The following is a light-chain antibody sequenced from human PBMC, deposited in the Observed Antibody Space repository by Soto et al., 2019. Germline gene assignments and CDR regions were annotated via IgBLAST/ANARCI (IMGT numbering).Light chain of an antibody. J-gene: IGLJ2*01. CDR3: GADHGSGSNFFFVV. V-gene: IGLV9-49*01. Sequence: QAVVTQPPSASASLGASVTLTCTLSSGYSNYKVDWYQQRPGKGPRFVMRVGTGGIVGSKGDGIPDRFSVLGSGLNRYLTIKNIQEEDESDYHCGADHGSGSNFFFVVFGGGTKLTVL. CDR1: SGYSNYK. CDR2: VGTGGIVG.